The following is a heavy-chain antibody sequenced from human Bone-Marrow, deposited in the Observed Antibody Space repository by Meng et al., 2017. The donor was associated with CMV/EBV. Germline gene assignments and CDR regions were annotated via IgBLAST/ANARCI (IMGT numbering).Heavy chain of an antibody. V-gene: IGHV1-2*02. Sequence: QVQLVQSEAEVKKPGASVRVSCKASGYTFTGYYLHWVRQAPGQGLEWMGWINPNSGDTNYAQNFQGRVAMTRDTSLATAYMVLSSLRSDDTAVYYCARGRSTGFDYWGQGALVTVSS. D-gene: IGHD4-11*01. CDR1: GYTFTGYY. J-gene: IGHJ4*02. CDR3: ARGRSTGFDY. CDR2: INPNSGDT.